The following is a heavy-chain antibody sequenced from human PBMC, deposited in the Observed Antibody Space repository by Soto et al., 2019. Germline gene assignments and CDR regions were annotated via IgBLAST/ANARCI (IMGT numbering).Heavy chain of an antibody. CDR1: GNTFSSNT. CDR2: IIPILGIA. Sequence: SVKASCKASGNTFSSNTISWVRQAPGQGLKWMGRIIPILGIANYAQKFQGRVTITADKSTSTAYMELSSLRSEDTAVYYCARGGAAAGTNYYYYGMDVWGQGTTVTVSS. J-gene: IGHJ6*02. V-gene: IGHV1-69*02. CDR3: ARGGAAAGTNYYYYGMDV. D-gene: IGHD6-13*01.